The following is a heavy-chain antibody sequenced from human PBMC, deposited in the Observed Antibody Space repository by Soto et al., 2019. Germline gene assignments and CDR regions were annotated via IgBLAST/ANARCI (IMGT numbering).Heavy chain of an antibody. CDR2: IKKDGSEK. J-gene: IGHJ4*02. Sequence: SLRLSCVASGFPFNVYWMSWVRQAPGKGLEWVANIKKDGSEKFYVDSVRGRFTISRDNVKNSVSLQMNSLRPEDTAVYYCARDNPYGDYFDYWGQGALVTVSS. D-gene: IGHD3-10*01. CDR3: ARDNPYGDYFDY. CDR1: GFPFNVYW. V-gene: IGHV3-7*03.